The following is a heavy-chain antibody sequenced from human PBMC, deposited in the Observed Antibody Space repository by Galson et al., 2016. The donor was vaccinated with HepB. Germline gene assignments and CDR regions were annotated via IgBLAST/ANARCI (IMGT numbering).Heavy chain of an antibody. J-gene: IGHJ4*02. Sequence: ETLSLTCTVSGDSITSAGWWSWVRQPPGKGLEWIGEIYHGGNTHYNPSVRSRVTMSIDKSENHFSLKVNSVTAADTAVYYCARHLPVSGTTGFDYWGQGILVTVSS. V-gene: IGHV4-4*02. CDR2: IYHGGNT. D-gene: IGHD2-2*01. CDR3: ARHLPVSGTTGFDY. CDR1: GDSITSAGW.